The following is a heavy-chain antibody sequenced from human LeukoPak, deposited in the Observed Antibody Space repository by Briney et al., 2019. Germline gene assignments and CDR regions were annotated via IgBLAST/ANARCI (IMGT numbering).Heavy chain of an antibody. J-gene: IGHJ4*02. Sequence: SETLSLTCGVSGGSFSGYYWSWIRQSPGKGLEWIGEINESGSTDYNPSLMSRVTISLDTSKNQFSLKLSSMTAADTAIYYCARRDYWGQGTLVTVSS. V-gene: IGHV4-34*01. CDR2: INESGST. CDR3: ARRDY. CDR1: GGSFSGYY.